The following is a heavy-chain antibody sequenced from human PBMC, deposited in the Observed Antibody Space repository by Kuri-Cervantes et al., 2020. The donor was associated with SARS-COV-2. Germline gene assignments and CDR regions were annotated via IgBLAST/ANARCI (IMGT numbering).Heavy chain of an antibody. J-gene: IGHJ4*02. CDR3: VKSLRFLEWLPLDY. Sequence: GGSLRLSCSASGLTFGHYVMHWVRQAPGKGLEYVSAINNDGYYTYYTDSVKGRFIISRDNSKNTLYLQMSSLRAEDTAVYYCVKSLRFLEWLPLDYWGQGTLVTVSS. CDR1: GLTFGHYV. CDR2: INNDGYYT. V-gene: IGHV3-64D*08. D-gene: IGHD3-3*01.